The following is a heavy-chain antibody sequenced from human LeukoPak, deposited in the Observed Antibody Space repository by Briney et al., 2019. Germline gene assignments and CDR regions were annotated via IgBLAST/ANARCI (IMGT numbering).Heavy chain of an antibody. J-gene: IGHJ5*02. CDR1: GGSISSYY. CDR3: ARAEIAAAGTDWFDP. V-gene: IGHV4-59*01. CDR2: ISYSGST. Sequence: SETLSLTCTVSGGSISSYYWSWIRQPPGKGLEWIGYISYSGSTNYNPSLKSRVTKSVDTSKNQFSLKLSSVTAADTAVYYCARAEIAAAGTDWFDPWGQGTLVTVSS. D-gene: IGHD6-13*01.